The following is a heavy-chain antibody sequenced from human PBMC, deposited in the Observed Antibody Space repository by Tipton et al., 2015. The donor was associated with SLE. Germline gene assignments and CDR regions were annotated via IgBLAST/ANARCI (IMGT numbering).Heavy chain of an antibody. CDR2: IYHTGST. J-gene: IGHJ6*03. Sequence: TLSLTCTVSGGSISRIGYYWSWIRQHPGKGLEWIGYIYHTGSTYYNPSLESRLTISIDTSKNQFSLRLTSMTPADTAVYYCARVSGGIAYMDVWGKGTTVTFSS. V-gene: IGHV4-31*03. CDR1: GGSISRIGYY. CDR3: ARVSGGIAYMDV. D-gene: IGHD6-13*01.